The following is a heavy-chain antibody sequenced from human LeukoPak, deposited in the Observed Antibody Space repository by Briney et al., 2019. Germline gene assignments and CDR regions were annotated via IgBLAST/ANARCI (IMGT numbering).Heavy chain of an antibody. Sequence: SETLSLTCAVYGGPFSGYYWSWIRQPPGKGLEWIGEINHSGSTNYNPSLKSRVTISVDTPKNQFSLKLSSVTAADTAVYYCARDMVRGPARAYFDYWGQGTLVTVSS. J-gene: IGHJ4*02. D-gene: IGHD3-10*01. CDR3: ARDMVRGPARAYFDY. V-gene: IGHV4-34*01. CDR1: GGPFSGYY. CDR2: INHSGST.